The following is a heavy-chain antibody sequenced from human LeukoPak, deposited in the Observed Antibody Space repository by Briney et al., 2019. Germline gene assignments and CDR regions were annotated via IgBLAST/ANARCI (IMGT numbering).Heavy chain of an antibody. CDR3: ARDRRYSYGYGAFDI. Sequence: ASVKVSCKASGGTFSSYAISWVRQAPGQRLEWMGWINAGNGNTKYSQKFQGRVTITRDISASTAYMELSSLRSEDTAVYYCARDRRYSYGYGAFDIWGQGTMVTVSS. CDR1: GGTFSSYA. CDR2: INAGNGNT. D-gene: IGHD5-18*01. J-gene: IGHJ3*02. V-gene: IGHV1-3*01.